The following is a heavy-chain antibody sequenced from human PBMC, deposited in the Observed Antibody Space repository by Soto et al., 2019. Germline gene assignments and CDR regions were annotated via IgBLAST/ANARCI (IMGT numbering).Heavy chain of an antibody. CDR3: ARCYYDSSGYFFRRPLN. CDR1: GGSISSGDYY. V-gene: IGHV4-30-4*01. Sequence: NPSETLSLTCTVSGGSISSGDYYWSWIRQPPGKGLEWIGYIYYSGSTYYNPSLKSRVTISVDTSKNQFSLKLSSVTAAGTAVYYCARCYYDSSGYFFRRPLNWGQGTLVTVSS. CDR2: IYYSGST. D-gene: IGHD3-22*01. J-gene: IGHJ4*02.